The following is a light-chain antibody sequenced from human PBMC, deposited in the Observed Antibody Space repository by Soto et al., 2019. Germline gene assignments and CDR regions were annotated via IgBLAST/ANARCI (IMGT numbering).Light chain of an antibody. CDR1: QSISDW. V-gene: IGKV1-5*01. Sequence: DIQMTQAPSTLSVSVVDTVTITCRASQSISDWLAWYQQKPGKAPKVLIYDASNLETVVPSRFSGSGSGTEFTLTITSLQPDDCATYYCQQYNSYPWTFGQGTKVDIK. CDR3: QQYNSYPWT. CDR2: DAS. J-gene: IGKJ1*01.